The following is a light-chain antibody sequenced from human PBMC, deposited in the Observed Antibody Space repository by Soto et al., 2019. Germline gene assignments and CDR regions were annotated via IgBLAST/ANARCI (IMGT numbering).Light chain of an antibody. J-gene: IGLJ1*01. CDR1: RGDVGAYNL. CDR3: NSYTTSSTLV. V-gene: IGLV2-14*02. CDR2: AVT. Sequence: QSVLAQPASGSGAPVQSITISCTGTRGDVGAYNLVSWYQQHPGKAPKLMIYAVTNRPSGISNRFSGSKSGNTASLTISGVQAEDEADYYCNSYTTSSTLVFGTGTKVTVL.